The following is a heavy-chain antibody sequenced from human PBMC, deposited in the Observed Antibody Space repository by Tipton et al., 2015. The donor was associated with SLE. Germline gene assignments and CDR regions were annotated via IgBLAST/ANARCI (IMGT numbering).Heavy chain of an antibody. V-gene: IGHV4-59*01. Sequence: TLSLTCTVSGGSISSYYWSWIRQPPGKGLEWIGYIYYRGSTNYNPSLKSRVTISVDTSQNQFSLKLSSVTAADTAVYYCARGVGSGSPLDYWCQGSLFTVSS. CDR1: GGSISSYY. CDR3: ARGVGSGSPLDY. D-gene: IGHD1-26*01. CDR2: IYYRGST. J-gene: IGHJ4*02.